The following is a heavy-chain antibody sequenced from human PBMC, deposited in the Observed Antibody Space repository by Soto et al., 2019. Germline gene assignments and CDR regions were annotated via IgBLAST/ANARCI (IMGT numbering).Heavy chain of an antibody. CDR3: AREPLT. D-gene: IGHD1-20*01. V-gene: IGHV4-31*03. Sequence: QVQLQASGPGLVKPSQTLSLTCTVSGGSMSSGGYYWSWIRQHPGKGLEWIGYIYYSGSTYYNPSLKSRVTISVDTLKTQCSPRLSSATPADTAVNYCAREPLTWGQETLVTVSS. CDR1: GGSMSSGGYY. J-gene: IGHJ4*02. CDR2: IYYSGST.